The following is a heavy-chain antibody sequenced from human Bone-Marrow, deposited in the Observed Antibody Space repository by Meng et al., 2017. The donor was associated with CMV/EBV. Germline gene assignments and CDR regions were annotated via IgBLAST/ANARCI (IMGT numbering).Heavy chain of an antibody. J-gene: IGHJ4*02. CDR2: ISYDGSNK. Sequence: GGSLRLSCAASGFTFSSYAMHWVRQAPGKGLEWVAVISYDGSNKYYADSVKGRFTISRDNSKNTLYLQMNSLRAEDTAVYYCARGKKGGELLYFDYWGQGTRVTGSS. CDR1: GFTFSSYA. D-gene: IGHD1-26*01. V-gene: IGHV3-30*04. CDR3: ARGKKGGELLYFDY.